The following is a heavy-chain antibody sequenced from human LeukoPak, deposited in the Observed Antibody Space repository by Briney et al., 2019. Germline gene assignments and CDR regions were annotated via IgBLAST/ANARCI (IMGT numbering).Heavy chain of an antibody. Sequence: GASVKVSCKASGGTFSSYAIGWVRQAPGQGLEWMGRIIPILGIANYAQKFQGRVTITADKSTSTAYMELSSLRSEDTAVYYCAREFGDYGDYYYGMDVWGQGTTVTVSS. CDR3: AREFGDYGDYYYGMDV. CDR1: GGTFSSYA. D-gene: IGHD4-17*01. V-gene: IGHV1-69*04. CDR2: IIPILGIA. J-gene: IGHJ6*02.